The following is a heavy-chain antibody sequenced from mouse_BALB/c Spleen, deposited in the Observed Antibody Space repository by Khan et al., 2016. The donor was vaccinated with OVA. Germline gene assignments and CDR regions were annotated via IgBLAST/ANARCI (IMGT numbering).Heavy chain of an antibody. CDR2: ISSGGDYT. V-gene: IGHV5-6*01. D-gene: IGHD4-1*01. Sequence: DVQLVESGGDLVKPGGSLKLSCAASGFTFSSYSMSWVRQTPDKRLEWVASISSGGDYTYYPDSVKGRFTISRDNAKNTLYLQMSDLKSDDTAMYYCAAHLTGSFAYWGPVTLVTVSA. J-gene: IGHJ3*01. CDR3: AAHLTGSFAY. CDR1: GFTFSSYS.